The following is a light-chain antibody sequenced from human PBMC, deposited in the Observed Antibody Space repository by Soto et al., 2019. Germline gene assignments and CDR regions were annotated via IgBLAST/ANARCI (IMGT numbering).Light chain of an antibody. J-gene: IGLJ1*01. CDR2: EVS. CDR3: SSSTSSSTDYV. Sequence: QSALTQPASVSGSPGQSVTISCTGTSSDVGGYNYVSWYQQHPGKAPKLMIYEVSNRPSGVSNRFSASKSGNTASLTISGLHDEDDADDYYSSSTSSSTDYVFGSGTKLTVL. CDR1: SSDVGGYNY. V-gene: IGLV2-14*01.